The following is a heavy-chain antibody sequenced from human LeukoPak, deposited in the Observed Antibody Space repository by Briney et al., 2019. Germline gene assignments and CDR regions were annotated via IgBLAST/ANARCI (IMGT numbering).Heavy chain of an antibody. V-gene: IGHV3-21*01. Sequence: PGGSLRLSCAASGFTFSSHTINWVRQAPGKGLEWVSSISGSGVSIQYADSVKGRFTISRDNAKNSVYLQLNSLRAEDTAVYYRARDTHGDYWGQGTLVTVSS. D-gene: IGHD2-15*01. J-gene: IGHJ4*02. CDR2: ISGSGVSI. CDR1: GFTFSSHT. CDR3: ARDTHGDY.